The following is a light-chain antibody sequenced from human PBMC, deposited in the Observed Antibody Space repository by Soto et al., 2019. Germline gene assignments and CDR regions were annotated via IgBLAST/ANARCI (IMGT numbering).Light chain of an antibody. CDR3: AAWDDSLSDVI. V-gene: IGLV1-47*01. Sequence: QSVLTQPPSASGTPGQRVTISCSGSSSNIGRNYVSWYQHLPGTAPKLLIYRNNQRPSGVPDRFSGSKSGTSASLAISGLRSEDEADYYCAAWDDSLSDVIFGGGTKHTVL. CDR1: SSNIGRNY. CDR2: RNN. J-gene: IGLJ2*01.